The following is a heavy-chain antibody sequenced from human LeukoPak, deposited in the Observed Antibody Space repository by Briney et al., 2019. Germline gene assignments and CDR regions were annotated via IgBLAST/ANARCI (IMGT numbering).Heavy chain of an antibody. CDR3: ARVSDSSGYGDY. V-gene: IGHV3-30-3*01. Sequence: GGSLRLSCAGSGFILSNYAMHWVRQAPGKGLEWVAVISYDGSNEYYADSVKGRFTISRDNSKITLYLQMNSLRPEDTAVYYCARVSDSSGYGDYWGQGTLVTVSS. CDR2: ISYDGSNE. D-gene: IGHD3-22*01. CDR1: GFILSNYA. J-gene: IGHJ4*02.